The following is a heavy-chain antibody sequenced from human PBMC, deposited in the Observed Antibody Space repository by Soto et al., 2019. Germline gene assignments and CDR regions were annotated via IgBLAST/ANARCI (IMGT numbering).Heavy chain of an antibody. CDR3: ARGGVTVTTYYYYYMDV. J-gene: IGHJ6*03. D-gene: IGHD4-4*01. CDR2: IWYDGSNK. CDR1: GFTFSSYG. Sequence: GGSLRLSCAASGFTFSSYGMHWVRQAPGKGLEWVAVIWYDGSNKYYADSVKGRFTISRDNSKNTLYLQMNSLRAEDTAVYYCARGGVTVTTYYYYYMDVWGKGTTVTVSS. V-gene: IGHV3-33*01.